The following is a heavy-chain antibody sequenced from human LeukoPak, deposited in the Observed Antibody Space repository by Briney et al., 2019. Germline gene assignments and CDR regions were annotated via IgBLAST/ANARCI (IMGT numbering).Heavy chain of an antibody. D-gene: IGHD3-3*01. J-gene: IGHJ4*02. CDR3: AKEGFDFWNAHLLPFDY. Sequence: PSETLSLTCTVSDDSITNPNYYWAWIRQPPGRGLEWIATIYYGGNTYYNPSPQSRATLSLDTSKNQFSLRLNSVTAADTAVYYCAKEGFDFWNAHLLPFDYWGQGILVTVSS. V-gene: IGHV4-39*07. CDR2: IYYGGNT. CDR1: DDSITNPNYY.